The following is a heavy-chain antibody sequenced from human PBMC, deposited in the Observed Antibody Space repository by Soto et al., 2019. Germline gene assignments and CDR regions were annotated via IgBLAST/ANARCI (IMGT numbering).Heavy chain of an antibody. J-gene: IGHJ3*02. V-gene: IGHV3-15*01. CDR2: IKSKTDGGTA. D-gene: IGHD2-15*01. CDR1: GFTVSSAW. Sequence: XGSLVLTFAASGFTVSSAWLSWVRQAPGKGLDWVGRIKSKTDGGTADYAAPVKGRFTISRDDSKNTLYLQMNSLKTEDTAVYYCTRGGGAFNIWGQGTMVTVSS. CDR3: TRGGGAFNI.